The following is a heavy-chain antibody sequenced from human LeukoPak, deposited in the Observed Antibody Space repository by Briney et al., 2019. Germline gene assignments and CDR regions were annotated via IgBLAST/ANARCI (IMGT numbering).Heavy chain of an antibody. J-gene: IGHJ4*02. CDR1: GYTFTAYY. CDR3: ARARVPIAVAGLYYFDY. Sequence: ASVKLSCTASGYTFTAYYIHWLRQAPGQGPEWMGWIKPDSGSSHYAQKFQGRVTMTRDTSSNSAYMDLTRLKSDDTAVYYCARARVPIAVAGLYYFDYWGQGALVTVSS. V-gene: IGHV1-2*02. D-gene: IGHD6-19*01. CDR2: IKPDSGSS.